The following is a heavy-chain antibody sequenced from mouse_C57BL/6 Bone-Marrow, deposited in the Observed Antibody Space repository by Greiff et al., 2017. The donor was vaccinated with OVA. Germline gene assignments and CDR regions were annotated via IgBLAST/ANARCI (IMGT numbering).Heavy chain of an antibody. V-gene: IGHV1-61*01. CDR1: GYTFTSYW. CDR3: ATDD. CDR2: IYPSDSET. J-gene: IGHJ2*01. Sequence: QVHVMQPGAELVRPGSSVKLSCKASGYTFTSYWMDWVKQRPGQGLEWIGNIYPSDSETHYSQTFKDKATLTVDKSSSTAYMQLSSLTSEDAAVDSCATDDWGQGTTLTVSS.